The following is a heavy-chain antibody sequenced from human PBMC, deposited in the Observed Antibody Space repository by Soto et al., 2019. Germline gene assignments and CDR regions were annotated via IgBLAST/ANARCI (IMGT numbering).Heavy chain of an antibody. CDR1: GGSISSGGYS. D-gene: IGHD4-17*01. CDR2: IYHSGST. Sequence: TLSLPCAVSGGSISSGGYSWSWIRQPPGKGLEWIGYIYHSGSTYYNPSLKSRVTISVDRSKNQFSLKLSSVTAADTAVYYCARDQRDYGYNWFDPWGQGTLVTVSS. J-gene: IGHJ5*02. CDR3: ARDQRDYGYNWFDP. V-gene: IGHV4-30-2*01.